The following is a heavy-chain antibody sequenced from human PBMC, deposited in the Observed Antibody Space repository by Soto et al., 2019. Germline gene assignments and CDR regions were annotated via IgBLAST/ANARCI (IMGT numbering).Heavy chain of an antibody. D-gene: IGHD4-17*01. CDR3: AKVTDDYGDYPNYYFDY. Sequence: EVQLVESGGGLVQPGGSLRLSCAASGFTFSSYWMHWVRQAPGKGLVWVSAISGSGGSTYYADSVKGRFTISRDNSKNTLYLQMNSLRAEDTAVYYCAKVTDDYGDYPNYYFDYWGQGTLVTVSS. CDR1: GFTFSSYW. CDR2: ISGSGGST. V-gene: IGHV3-23*04. J-gene: IGHJ4*02.